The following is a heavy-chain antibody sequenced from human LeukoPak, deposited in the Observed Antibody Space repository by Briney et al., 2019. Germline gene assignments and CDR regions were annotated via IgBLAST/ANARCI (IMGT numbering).Heavy chain of an antibody. CDR2: ISAYKGNT. CDR3: ARDLYYYGSGSYYDVFDV. Sequence: ASVNVSRKASGYTFSTYGISWVRQAPGQGLEWMGWISAYKGNTYYAQKLQGRVTMTTDTSTSTAYMELRSLRSDDTAIYYCARDLYYYGSGSYYDVFDVWGQGTMVTVSS. D-gene: IGHD3-10*01. CDR1: GYTFSTYG. V-gene: IGHV1-18*01. J-gene: IGHJ3*01.